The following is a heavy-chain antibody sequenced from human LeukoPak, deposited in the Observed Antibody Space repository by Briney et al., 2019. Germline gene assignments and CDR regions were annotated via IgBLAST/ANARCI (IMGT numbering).Heavy chain of an antibody. D-gene: IGHD3-10*01. CDR1: GYTFTGYY. Sequence: ASVKVSCKASGYTFTGYYMHWVRQAPGQGLAWMGWINPNSGGTNYAQKFQGRVTMTRDTSISTAYMELSRLRSDDTAVYYCARQGGSGSSFYNGAFDIWGQGTMVTVSS. CDR2: INPNSGGT. V-gene: IGHV1-2*02. CDR3: ARQGGSGSSFYNGAFDI. J-gene: IGHJ3*02.